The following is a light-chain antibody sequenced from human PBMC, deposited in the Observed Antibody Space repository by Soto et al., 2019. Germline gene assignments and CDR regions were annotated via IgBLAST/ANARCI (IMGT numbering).Light chain of an antibody. V-gene: IGKV3-11*01. CDR1: QSVSSY. Sequence: EIVLTQSPATLSLSPGERATLSCRASQSVSSYLAWYQQKPGQAPRLLIYDASNRATGIPARFSGSVSGTDFTLTISSLEPEDFAVYYCQQRSNWPITFGQGTRLEI. J-gene: IGKJ5*01. CDR2: DAS. CDR3: QQRSNWPIT.